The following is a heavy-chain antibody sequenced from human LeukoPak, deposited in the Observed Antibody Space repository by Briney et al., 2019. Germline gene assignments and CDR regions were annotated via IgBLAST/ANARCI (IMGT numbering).Heavy chain of an antibody. D-gene: IGHD2-2*01. J-gene: IGHJ3*02. CDR2: INPSGGST. CDR3: ARDLGDQLPQRLAAFDI. CDR1: GYTFTSYY. Sequence: EASVKVSCKASGYTFTSYYMHWVRQVPGQGLEWMGIINPSGGSTSYAQKFQGRVTMTRDTSTSTLYMELSSLRSEDTAVYYCARDLGDQLPQRLAAFDIWGQGTMVTVSS. V-gene: IGHV1-46*01.